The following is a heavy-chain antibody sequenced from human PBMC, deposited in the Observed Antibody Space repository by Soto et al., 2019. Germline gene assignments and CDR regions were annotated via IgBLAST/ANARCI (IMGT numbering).Heavy chain of an antibody. CDR1: GFTFSSYA. CDR3: AKVCLLVGSSSFWVPFAVLAF. J-gene: IGHJ4*02. V-gene: IGHV3-23*01. CDR2: ISGSGGST. D-gene: IGHD6-6*01. Sequence: GGFLRLSCAASGFTFSSYAMSWVRQAPGKGLEWVSAISGSGGSTYYADSVKGRFTISRDNSKNTLYLQMNSLRAEDTAVYYCAKVCLLVGSSSFWVPFAVLAFWVQGTLDPGS.